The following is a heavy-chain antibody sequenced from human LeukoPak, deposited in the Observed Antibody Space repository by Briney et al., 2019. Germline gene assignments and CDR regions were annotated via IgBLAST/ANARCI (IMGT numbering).Heavy chain of an antibody. V-gene: IGHV3-73*01. CDR3: TGNYYGSGSYADFDY. J-gene: IGHJ4*02. CDR2: IRSTANGYAT. D-gene: IGHD3-10*01. Sequence: GGSLRLSCAASGFTFSSYAMNWVRQASGKGLEWVGRIRSTANGYATAYAASVKGRFTISRDDSKNTAYLQMDSLKTEDTAVYYCTGNYYGSGSYADFDYWGQGTLVTVSS. CDR1: GFTFSSYA.